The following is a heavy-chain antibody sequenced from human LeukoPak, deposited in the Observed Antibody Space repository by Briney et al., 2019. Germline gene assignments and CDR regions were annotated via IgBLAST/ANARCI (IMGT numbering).Heavy chain of an antibody. CDR3: AKAAPGYSGYDLKAYYYYYMDV. Sequence: PGGSLRLSCAASGFTFSSFAMSWVRQAPGKGLEWVSSISGSGGTTYYPDSVKGRFTISRDNSKSTLYLQMNSLRAEDTAVYYCAKAAPGYSGYDLKAYYYYYMDVWGKGTTVTVSS. V-gene: IGHV3-23*01. J-gene: IGHJ6*03. D-gene: IGHD5-12*01. CDR2: ISGSGGTT. CDR1: GFTFSSFA.